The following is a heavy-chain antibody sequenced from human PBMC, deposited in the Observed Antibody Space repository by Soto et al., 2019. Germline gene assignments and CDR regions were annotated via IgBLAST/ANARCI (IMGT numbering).Heavy chain of an antibody. CDR1: GYTFTSYY. Sequence: ASVKVSCKASGYTFTSYYLHWVRQAPGQGLEWMGIINPSGGSTSYAQKFQGRVTMTRDTSTSTVYMELSSLRSEDTAVYYCARDERRHSSSWTDYYGMDVWGQGTTVTVS. J-gene: IGHJ6*02. CDR2: INPSGGST. D-gene: IGHD6-13*01. V-gene: IGHV1-46*01. CDR3: ARDERRHSSSWTDYYGMDV.